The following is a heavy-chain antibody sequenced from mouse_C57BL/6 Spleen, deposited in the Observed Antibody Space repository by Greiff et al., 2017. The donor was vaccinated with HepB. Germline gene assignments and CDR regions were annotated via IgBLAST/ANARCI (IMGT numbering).Heavy chain of an antibody. CDR2: INYDGSST. CDR1: GFTFSDYY. Sequence: EVMLVESEGGLVQPGSSMKLSCTASGFTFSDYYMAWVRQVPEKGLEWVANINYDGSSTYYLDSLKSRFIISRDNAKNILYLQMSSLKSEDTATYYCARVDSYFDYWGQGTTLTVSS. V-gene: IGHV5-16*01. J-gene: IGHJ2*01. CDR3: ARVDSYFDY.